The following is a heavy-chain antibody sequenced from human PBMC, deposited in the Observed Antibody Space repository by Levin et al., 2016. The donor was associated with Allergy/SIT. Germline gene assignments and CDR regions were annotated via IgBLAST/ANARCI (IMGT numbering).Heavy chain of an antibody. CDR2: IWYDGSNK. J-gene: IGHJ4*02. CDR3: ARDDWPRGYSYGPLDY. CDR1: GFTFSSYG. V-gene: IGHV3-33*01. Sequence: GGSLRLSCAASGFTFSSYGMHWVRQAPGKGLEWVAVIWYDGSNKYYADSVKGRFTISRDNSKNTLYLQMNSLRAEDTAVYYCARDDWPRGYSYGPLDYWGQGTLVTVSS. D-gene: IGHD5-18*01.